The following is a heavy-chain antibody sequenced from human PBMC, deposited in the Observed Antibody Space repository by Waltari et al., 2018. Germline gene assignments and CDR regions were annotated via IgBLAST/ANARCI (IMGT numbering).Heavy chain of an antibody. V-gene: IGHV4-34*01. Sequence: QVQLQQWGAGLLKPSETLSLTCAVYGGSFSGYYWSWIRQPPGKGLEWIGEINHSGSTNDNPSLKSRVTISVDTSKNQFSLKLSSVTAADTAVYYCARGRVVGATRLDYWGQGTLVTVSS. CDR3: ARGRVVGATRLDY. CDR2: INHSGST. D-gene: IGHD1-26*01. CDR1: GGSFSGYY. J-gene: IGHJ4*02.